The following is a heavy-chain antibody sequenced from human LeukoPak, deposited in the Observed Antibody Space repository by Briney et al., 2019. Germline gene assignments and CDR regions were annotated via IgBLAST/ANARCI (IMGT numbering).Heavy chain of an antibody. Sequence: GGSLRLSCAPSGFTFSSYAMSWVRQAPGEGLEWVSAISGSGGSTYYADSVKGQSTISRDNSKNTLYLQMNSLRAEDTAVYYCAKVRGSNWNPFDYWGQGTLVTVSS. CDR2: ISGSGGST. CDR3: AKVRGSNWNPFDY. CDR1: GFTFSSYA. D-gene: IGHD1-20*01. V-gene: IGHV3-23*01. J-gene: IGHJ4*02.